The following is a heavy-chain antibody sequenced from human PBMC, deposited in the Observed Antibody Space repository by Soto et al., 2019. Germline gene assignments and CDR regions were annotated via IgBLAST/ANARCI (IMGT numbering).Heavy chain of an antibody. CDR2: IYHSGTT. CDR3: ARDSSGYYWFDP. D-gene: IGHD3-22*01. Sequence: SETLSLTCAVSGFSISSGYFWGWIRQPPGKGPEWLGSIYHSGTTYYNPSVKGRVTISVDTSKNQFSLKMSSVTAADTAVYYCARDSSGYYWFDPWGQGTLVTAPQ. J-gene: IGHJ5*02. CDR1: GFSISSGYF. V-gene: IGHV4-38-2*02.